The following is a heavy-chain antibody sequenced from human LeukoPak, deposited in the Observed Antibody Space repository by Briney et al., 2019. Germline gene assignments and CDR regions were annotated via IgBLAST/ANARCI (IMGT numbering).Heavy chain of an antibody. CDR3: ARDVGATPGYFDY. V-gene: IGHV4-59*01. D-gene: IGHD1-26*01. CDR1: GASISSDY. Sequence: SETLSLTCIVSGASISSDYWSWIRQPPGKGLEWIGYIFFSGSTNYNPSLKSRVTMSVDTSKNQFSLNLSSVTAADTAVYYCARDVGATPGYFDYWGQGTLVTVSS. J-gene: IGHJ4*02. CDR2: IFFSGST.